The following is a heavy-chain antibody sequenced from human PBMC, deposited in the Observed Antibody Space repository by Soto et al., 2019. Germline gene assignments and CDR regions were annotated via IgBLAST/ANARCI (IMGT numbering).Heavy chain of an antibody. D-gene: IGHD3-10*01. CDR3: ASSSMVRGVKKPLDY. CDR1: GYTFTSYG. J-gene: IGHJ4*02. CDR2: ISAYNGNT. V-gene: IGHV1-18*01. Sequence: ASVKVSCKASGYTFTSYGISWVRQAPGQGLEWMGWISAYNGNTNYAQKLQGRVTMTTDTSTSTAYMELRSLRSDDTAVYYCASSSMVRGVKKPLDYWGQGTLVTAPQ.